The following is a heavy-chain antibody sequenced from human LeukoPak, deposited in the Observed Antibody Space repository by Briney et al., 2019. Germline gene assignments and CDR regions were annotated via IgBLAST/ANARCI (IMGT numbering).Heavy chain of an antibody. J-gene: IGHJ6*02. CDR1: GYTFTSYG. Sequence: ASVKVSCKASGYTFTSYGISWVRQAPGQGLEWMGWISAYNGNTNYAQKLQGRVTMTTDTSTSTAYMELRSLRSDDTAVYYCARPRGIAAAGTYYYGMDVWGQGTTVTVSS. CDR3: ARPRGIAAAGTYYYGMDV. V-gene: IGHV1-18*01. CDR2: ISAYNGNT. D-gene: IGHD6-13*01.